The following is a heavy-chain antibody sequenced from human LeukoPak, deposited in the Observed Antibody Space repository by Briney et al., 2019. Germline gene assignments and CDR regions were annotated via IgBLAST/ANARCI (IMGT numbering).Heavy chain of an antibody. V-gene: IGHV3-9*01. CDR1: GFTFDDYA. CDR3: ARSDIAAAPIRGLDY. J-gene: IGHJ4*02. Sequence: PGGSLRLSCAASGFTFDDYAMHWVRQAPGKGLEWVSGISWNSGSIGYADSVKGRFTISRDNAKNSLYLQMNSLRAEDTAVYYCARSDIAAAPIRGLDYWGQGTLVTVSS. D-gene: IGHD6-25*01. CDR2: ISWNSGSI.